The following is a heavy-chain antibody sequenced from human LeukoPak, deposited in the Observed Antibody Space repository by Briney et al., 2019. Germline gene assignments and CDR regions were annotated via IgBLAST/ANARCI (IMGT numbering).Heavy chain of an antibody. CDR2: ISGSGGST. CDR3: AKVGYYDSSGYPPLDDY. D-gene: IGHD3-22*01. CDR1: GFTFSSYA. J-gene: IGHJ4*02. V-gene: IGHV3-23*01. Sequence: GGSLRLSCAASGFTFSSYAMSWVRQAPGKGLEWVSAISGSGGSTYYADSVKGRFTISRDNSKNTLYLQMNSLRAEDTAVYYCAKVGYYDSSGYPPLDDYWGQGTLVTVSS.